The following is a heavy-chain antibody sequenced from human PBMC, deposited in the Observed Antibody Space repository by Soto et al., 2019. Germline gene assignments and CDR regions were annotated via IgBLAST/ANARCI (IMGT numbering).Heavy chain of an antibody. CDR1: GGYISSYY. V-gene: IGHV4-59*08. D-gene: IGHD7-27*01. J-gene: IGHJ4*02. CDR3: ARRWGRTFDY. Sequence: LELLSLTCSVAGGYISSYYWSWIRQPPGKGLEWIGYIYYSGSTNYNPSLKSRVTISVDTSKNQFSLKLSSVTAADTAVYYCARRWGRTFDYWGQGTLVTVSS. CDR2: IYYSGST.